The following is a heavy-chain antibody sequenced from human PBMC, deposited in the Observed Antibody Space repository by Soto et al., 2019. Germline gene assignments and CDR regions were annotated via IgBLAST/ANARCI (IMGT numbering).Heavy chain of an antibody. Sequence: PGGSLRLSCAASGFIFSDYYMTWIRQAPGKGLECVGRIRNKTNNYATAYAASVKGRFTISRDDSKNTAYLQLNSLKTEDTAVYYCTSHSPEDMIRKWGQGTLVTVSS. CDR1: GFIFSDYY. J-gene: IGHJ4*02. CDR3: TSHSPEDMIRK. CDR2: IRNKTNNYAT. V-gene: IGHV3-73*01. D-gene: IGHD2-15*01.